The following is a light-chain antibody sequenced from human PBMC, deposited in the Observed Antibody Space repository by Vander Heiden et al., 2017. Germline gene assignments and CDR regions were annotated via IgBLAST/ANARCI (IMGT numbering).Light chain of an antibody. Sequence: QVVLTQSPSASASLGASVKLTCTLSSGHSRYDIAWHKQQPEKGPRFLMKINSDGSHSKGDGLPDRFSGSSSGAERYLTISTLQSEDEADYYCQTWGTGIRVFGGGTKLTVL. CDR3: QTWGTGIRV. J-gene: IGLJ2*01. CDR2: INSDGSH. CDR1: SGHSRYD. V-gene: IGLV4-69*01.